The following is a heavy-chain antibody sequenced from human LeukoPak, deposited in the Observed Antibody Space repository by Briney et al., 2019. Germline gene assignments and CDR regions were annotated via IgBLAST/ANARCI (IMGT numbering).Heavy chain of an antibody. CDR2: ISWNSGSI. V-gene: IGHV3-9*01. CDR3: AKDDQSIAVAGTPDY. D-gene: IGHD6-13*01. J-gene: IGHJ4*02. CDR1: GFTFDDYA. Sequence: GGSLRLSCAASGFTFDDYAMHWVRQTPGKGLEWVSGISWNSGSIGYADSVKGRFTISRDNAKNSLYLQMNSLRAEDTALYYCAKDDQSIAVAGTPDYWGQGALVTVSS.